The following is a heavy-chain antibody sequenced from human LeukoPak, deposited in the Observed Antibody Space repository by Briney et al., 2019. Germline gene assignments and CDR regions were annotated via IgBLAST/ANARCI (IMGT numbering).Heavy chain of an antibody. Sequence: SXXLSLTCAVYGGSFSGYYWSWIRQPPGKGMEWIGEINNSGSTNYNPSLKSRVNISVDKSKNKFSQKLSSVTAADTAVYYCAKGERGITIFGVVIIGDAFDIWGQGTMVTVSS. CDR1: GGSFSGYY. CDR3: AKGERGITIFGVVIIGDAFDI. J-gene: IGHJ3*02. V-gene: IGHV4-34*01. CDR2: INNSGST. D-gene: IGHD3-3*01.